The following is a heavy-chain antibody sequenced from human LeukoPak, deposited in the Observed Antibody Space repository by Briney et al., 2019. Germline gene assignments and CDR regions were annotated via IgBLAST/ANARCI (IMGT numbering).Heavy chain of an antibody. J-gene: IGHJ5*02. D-gene: IGHD3-3*01. V-gene: IGHV3-74*01. CDR1: GFTFTNFW. CDR3: ARGLHLNDFNWFDP. CDR2: IQTDGIT. Sequence: PGGSLRLSRVASGFTFTNFWINWVRQTPGKGLMWVSRIQTDGITRYAESVKGRFHISIDNAKNTVYLQMDTLSAEDTAIYYCARGLHLNDFNWFDPWRRGPLVSVPS.